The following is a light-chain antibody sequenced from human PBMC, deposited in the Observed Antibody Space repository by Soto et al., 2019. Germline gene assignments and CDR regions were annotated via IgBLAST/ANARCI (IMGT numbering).Light chain of an antibody. CDR3: QQSYTSRIT. V-gene: IGKV1-39*01. Sequence: DIQMTQSPSSLSASVGDRVTITCRASQSISIYLNWYQQKPGKAPKLLIFAASSLQSGVPSRFSGSGSGTDFTLTVSSLQPEDFATYYCQQSYTSRITFGLGTRLEIK. J-gene: IGKJ5*01. CDR1: QSISIY. CDR2: AAS.